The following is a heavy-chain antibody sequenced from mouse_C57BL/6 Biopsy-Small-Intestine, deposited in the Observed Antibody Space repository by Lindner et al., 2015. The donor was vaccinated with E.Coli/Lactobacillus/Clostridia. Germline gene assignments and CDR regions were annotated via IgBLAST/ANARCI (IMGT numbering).Heavy chain of an antibody. Sequence: VQLQESGADLAKPGASVKLSCKASGYTFTRYWIHWVKQRPGQGLEWIGYINPSSGFTKFNQKFKDRATLTADKSSNTAYMQLSSLTYEDSAVYYCARIYDGYHGGMDYWGQGTSVTVSS. J-gene: IGHJ4*01. CDR3: ARIYDGYHGGMDY. CDR1: GYTFTRYW. D-gene: IGHD2-3*01. CDR2: INPSSGFT. V-gene: IGHV1-7*01.